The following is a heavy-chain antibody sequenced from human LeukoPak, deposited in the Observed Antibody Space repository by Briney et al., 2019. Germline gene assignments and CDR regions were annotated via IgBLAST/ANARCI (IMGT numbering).Heavy chain of an antibody. CDR3: ARVLLVSSGTFYFDY. J-gene: IGHJ4*02. CDR2: IHYIGST. Sequence: SETLSLTCTVSGGSISSYYWSWVRQPPGKGLEWLGYIHYIGSTNYNPSLKNRVTISVDTSKNQFSLKLTSVTAADTAVYYCARVLLVSSGTFYFDYWGQGTLVTVSS. CDR1: GGSISSYY. D-gene: IGHD6-25*01. V-gene: IGHV4-59*01.